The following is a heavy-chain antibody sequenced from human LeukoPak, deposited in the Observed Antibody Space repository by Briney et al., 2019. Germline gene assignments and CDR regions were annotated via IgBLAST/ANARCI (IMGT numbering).Heavy chain of an antibody. D-gene: IGHD2-2*02. V-gene: IGHV3-74*01. CDR2: IHPDGSDT. CDR3: ARGYNYGMDV. Sequence: GGSLRLSCAVSGFAFSTYWMHWVRQAPGKGRVWVSLIHPDGSDTNYAASVKGRFTISRDNAKNTLYLQMDSLRADDTAVYYYARGYNYGMDVWGQGATVTVSS. J-gene: IGHJ6*02. CDR1: GFAFSTYW.